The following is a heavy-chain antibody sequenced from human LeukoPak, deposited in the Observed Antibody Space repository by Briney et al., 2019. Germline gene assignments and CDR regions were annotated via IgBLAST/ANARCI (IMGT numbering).Heavy chain of an antibody. CDR2: VNPNSGGT. J-gene: IGHJ6*02. Sequence: ASVTVSCKASGYTFTVYYMHWVRQAPGQGLEWMGWVNPNSGGTNYAQKFQGRVTMTRDTSISTAYMELSRLRSDDTAVYYCARVQRGPSDYYYYGMDGGGQGTTVTVSS. CDR3: ARVQRGPSDYYYYGMDG. V-gene: IGHV1-2*02. CDR1: GYTFTVYY.